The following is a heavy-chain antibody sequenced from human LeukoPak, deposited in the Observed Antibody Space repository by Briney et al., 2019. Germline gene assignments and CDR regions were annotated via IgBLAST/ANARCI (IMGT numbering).Heavy chain of an antibody. D-gene: IGHD6-19*01. Sequence: GGSLRLSCAASGFSFSDYYMSWIRQAPGKGLEWVSYMSSSGDTIYYADSVKGRFTISRDNAKNSLYLQMNILRAEDMALYFCARGIAMTGPFDYWGQGALVTVSS. CDR3: ARGIAMTGPFDY. CDR1: GFSFSDYY. V-gene: IGHV3-11*01. J-gene: IGHJ4*02. CDR2: MSSSGDTI.